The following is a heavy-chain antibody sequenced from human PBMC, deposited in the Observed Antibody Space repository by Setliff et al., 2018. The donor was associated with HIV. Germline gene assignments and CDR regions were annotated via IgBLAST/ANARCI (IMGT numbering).Heavy chain of an antibody. J-gene: IGHJ4*02. D-gene: IGHD2-2*01. CDR3: LRLYRGSSTKEKSDS. Sequence: SETLSLTCAVYGVSFNSYYWGWIRQPPGKGLEWIGSIYYTGTTSYNPALKSRVALSVGAAKNQFSLKMTSVTAADTAVYFCLRLYRGSSTKEKSDSWGQGVLVTVSS. CDR1: GVSFNSYY. CDR2: IYYTGTT. V-gene: IGHV4-34*03.